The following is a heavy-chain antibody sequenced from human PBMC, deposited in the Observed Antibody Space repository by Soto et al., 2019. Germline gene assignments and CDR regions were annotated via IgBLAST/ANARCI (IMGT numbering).Heavy chain of an antibody. D-gene: IGHD5-12*01. J-gene: IGHJ4*02. CDR3: ARRSAGSGYGHFDY. CDR1: CDSISSGGYY. Sequence: SETLSLTCTVSCDSISSGGYYWSWIRQHPGKGLEWIGNIYYSGSTYYSPSLKSRLTMSVDTSKNQFSLKLTSVTAADTAVYHCARRSAGSGYGHFDYWGQGTLVTVSS. CDR2: IYYSGST. V-gene: IGHV4-31*03.